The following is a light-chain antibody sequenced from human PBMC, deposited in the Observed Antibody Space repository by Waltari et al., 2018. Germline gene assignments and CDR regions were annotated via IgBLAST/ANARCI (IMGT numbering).Light chain of an antibody. CDR1: NSNIGAGYE. V-gene: IGLV1-40*01. J-gene: IGLJ2*01. Sequence: QSVLTQPPSVSGAPGQTVTISCTGSNSNIGAGYEVHWHRQVPGTAPKVLIYGTVFRPSGVPDRFSGSESGTSASRAITGLQAEDEGVYYCQSYDRSLNGDVIFGGGT. CDR2: GTV. CDR3: QSYDRSLNGDVI.